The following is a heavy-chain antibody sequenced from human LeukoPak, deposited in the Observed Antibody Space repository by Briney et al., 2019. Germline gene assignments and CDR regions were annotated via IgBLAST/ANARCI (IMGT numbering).Heavy chain of an antibody. D-gene: IGHD2-21*02. Sequence: SETLSLTCAVSGGSFRGFYWSWIRQSPDKGLEWIGEITHSGSSSYNPSLGSRLTISVDMSKNQFSLKLKSMTAADTAIYYCARSHCGGDCYSSRWQVFYGYYYYYMDVWAKGTTVTVSS. CDR2: ITHSGSS. J-gene: IGHJ6*03. CDR3: ARSHCGGDCYSSRWQVFYGYYYYYMDV. CDR1: GGSFRGFY. V-gene: IGHV4-34*01.